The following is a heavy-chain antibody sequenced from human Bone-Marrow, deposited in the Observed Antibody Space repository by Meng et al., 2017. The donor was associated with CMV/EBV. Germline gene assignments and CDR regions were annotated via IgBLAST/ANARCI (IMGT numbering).Heavy chain of an antibody. CDR1: WSFSGYY. D-gene: IGHD2-2*01. CDR2: INHSGST. CDR3: ARGGYCSTSCYYNWFDP. J-gene: IGHJ5*02. Sequence: WSFSGYYWGWIRPPPGKGLEWVGEINHSGSTNYHPSLKSRVTLSVDTSKNQFSLKLSSVTAADTAVYYCARGGYCSTSCYYNWFDPWGQGTLVTVSS. V-gene: IGHV4-34*01.